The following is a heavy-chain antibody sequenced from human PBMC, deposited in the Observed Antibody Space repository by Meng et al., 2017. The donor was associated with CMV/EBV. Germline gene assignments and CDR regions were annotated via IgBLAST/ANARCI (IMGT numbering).Heavy chain of an antibody. CDR1: GFTFSSYS. J-gene: IGHJ5*02. CDR3: ARGQGRIVVNWFDP. V-gene: IGHV3-21*01. Sequence: GGSLRLSCAASGFTFSSYSMNWVRQAPGKGLEWVSPISSSSSYIYYADSVKGRFTISRDNAKNSLYLQMNSLRAEDTAVYYCARGQGRIVVNWFDPWGQGTLVTVSS. D-gene: IGHD3-22*01. CDR2: ISSSSSYI.